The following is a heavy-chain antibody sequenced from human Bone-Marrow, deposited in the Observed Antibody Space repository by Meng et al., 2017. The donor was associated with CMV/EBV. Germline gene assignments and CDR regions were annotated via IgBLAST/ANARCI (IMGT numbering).Heavy chain of an antibody. V-gene: IGHV3-7*01. CDR1: GFTFSSYW. D-gene: IGHD3-3*01. CDR3: ARDRAYYDFWSGYSADD. J-gene: IGHJ4*02. Sequence: GGSLRLSCAASGFTFSSYWMSWVRQAPGKGLEWVANIKQEGSEKYYVDSVKGRFTISRDNAKNSLYLQMNCLRAEDTAVYYCARDRAYYDFWSGYSADDWGQGSLVTVSS. CDR2: IKQEGSEK.